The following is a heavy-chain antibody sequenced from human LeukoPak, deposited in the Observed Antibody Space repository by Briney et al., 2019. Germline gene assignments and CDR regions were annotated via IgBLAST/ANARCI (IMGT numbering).Heavy chain of an antibody. CDR1: GFTFSSYW. V-gene: IGHV3-7*03. CDR2: IKTDGSEK. D-gene: IGHD3-9*01. CDR3: ARDYTGYFP. Sequence: GGSLRLSCEASGFTFSSYWMSWVRQAPGKGLEWVANIKTDGSEKYYVDSVKGRFTISRDNAKNSLYLQMNSLRAEDTAVYYCARDYTGYFPWGQGTLVTVSS. J-gene: IGHJ5*02.